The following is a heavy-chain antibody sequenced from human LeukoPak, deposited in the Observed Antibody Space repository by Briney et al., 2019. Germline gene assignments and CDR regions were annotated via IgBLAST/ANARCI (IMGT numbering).Heavy chain of an antibody. CDR2: IQSKTDGGTT. D-gene: IGHD3-10*01. CDR1: GFTFSNTW. V-gene: IGHV3-15*01. J-gene: IGHJ4*02. CDR3: ATLTVRGVINI. Sequence: NPGGSLRLPCAASGFTFSNTWMNWVRQAPGKGPEWVGRIQSKTDGGTTEYAAPVKGRFTISRDDSKTTLYLQMNSLKTEDTAVYYCATLTVRGVINIWGQGTLVTVSS.